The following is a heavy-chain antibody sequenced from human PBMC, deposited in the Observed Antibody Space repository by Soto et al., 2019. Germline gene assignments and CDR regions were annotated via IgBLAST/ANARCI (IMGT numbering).Heavy chain of an antibody. CDR3: ARDFYGGNSGSVGY. D-gene: IGHD4-17*01. V-gene: IGHV3-30-3*01. CDR2: ISFDGSKK. J-gene: IGHJ4*02. Sequence: GSLRLSCAASGFTVISYAMHWVRQAPGKGLDWVAIISFDGSKKYYADSVKGRFSISRDNSKDTLYLQMNSLRAEDTAVYYCARDFYGGNSGSVGYWGQGTLVTVSS. CDR1: GFTVISYA.